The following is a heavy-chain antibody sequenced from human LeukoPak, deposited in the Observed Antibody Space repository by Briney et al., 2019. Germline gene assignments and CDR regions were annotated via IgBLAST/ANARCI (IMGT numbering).Heavy chain of an antibody. Sequence: GGSLRLSCAASGFTFSSYVMSWVRQAPGKGLEWVSAITGNGGSTYYADSVKGRFTISRDNSKNTLYLQMNSLRAEDTAVYYCARDYYDSSGYSYDAFDIWGQGRMVTVSS. CDR1: GFTFSSYV. V-gene: IGHV3-23*01. D-gene: IGHD3-22*01. CDR2: ITGNGGST. CDR3: ARDYYDSSGYSYDAFDI. J-gene: IGHJ3*02.